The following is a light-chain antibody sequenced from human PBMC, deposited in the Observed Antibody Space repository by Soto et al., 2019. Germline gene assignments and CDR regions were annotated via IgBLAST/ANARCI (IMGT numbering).Light chain of an antibody. CDR1: QSVSGN. V-gene: IGKV3-15*01. CDR3: QQYNNRPPWT. Sequence: EIVMTQSPATLSVSPGDRVTLSCGASQSVSGNLAWYQQKPGQAPRLLSYAASTRATGIPARFSGSGTGTEFTLTISSLQSEDFAVYYCQQYNNRPPWTFGQGTKVDIK. J-gene: IGKJ1*01. CDR2: AAS.